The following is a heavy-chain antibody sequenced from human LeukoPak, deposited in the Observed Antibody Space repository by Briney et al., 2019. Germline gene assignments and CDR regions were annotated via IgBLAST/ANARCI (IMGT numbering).Heavy chain of an antibody. D-gene: IGHD4-11*01. CDR1: GGSISSYY. J-gene: IGHJ6*03. V-gene: IGHV4-59*01. Sequence: SETLSLTCTVSGGSISSYYWSWIRQPPGKGLEWIGYIYYSGSTNYNPSLKSRVTISVDTSKNQFSLKLSSVTAADTAVYYCARASVTGPYYYYYMDVWGKGTTVTISS. CDR3: ARASVTGPYYYYYMDV. CDR2: IYYSGST.